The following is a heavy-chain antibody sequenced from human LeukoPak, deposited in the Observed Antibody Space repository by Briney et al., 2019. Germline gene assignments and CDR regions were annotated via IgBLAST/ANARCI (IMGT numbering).Heavy chain of an antibody. CDR3: TRDRGYSSGWYKSPAGLDYYFMDV. CDR2: ISYDATNK. Sequence: GGSLRLSCAASGFTFSSHSMHWIRQAPGKGLEWVAVISYDATNKYYADSVKGRFTISRDISKVYLQMNSLRAEDTAVYYCTRDRGYSSGWYKSPAGLDYYFMDVWGKGTTVTVSS. J-gene: IGHJ6*03. V-gene: IGHV3-30-3*01. CDR1: GFTFSSHS. D-gene: IGHD6-19*01.